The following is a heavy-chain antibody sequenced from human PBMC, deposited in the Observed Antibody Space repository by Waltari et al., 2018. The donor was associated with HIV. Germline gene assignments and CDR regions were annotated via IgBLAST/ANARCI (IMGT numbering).Heavy chain of an antibody. J-gene: IGHJ4*02. V-gene: IGHV3-72*01. CDR3: VVGEPGSSGDY. Sequence: EVQVVESGGGLVQPGGSLRLSCAGSGFLFSDYYMDWVRQARGKGREWIGRIRSRANGENTEDAASVGGRFTIPRDDSSNSVFLHMNSLKTDDTDVYYCVVGEPGSSGDYWGQGTLVTVSS. CDR1: GFLFSDYY. D-gene: IGHD6-13*01. CDR2: IRSRANGENT.